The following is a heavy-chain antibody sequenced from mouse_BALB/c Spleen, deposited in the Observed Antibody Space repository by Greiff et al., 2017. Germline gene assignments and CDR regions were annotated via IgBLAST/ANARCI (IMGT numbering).Heavy chain of an antibody. D-gene: IGHD2-1*01. CDR3: ARYGNSWFAY. CDR1: GYTFTNYW. V-gene: IGHV1-63*02. Sequence: LQESGAELVRPGTSVKISCKASGYTFTNYWLGWVKQRPGHGLEWIGDIYPGGGYTNYNEKFKGKATLTADTSSSTAYMQLSSLTSEDSAVYFCARYGNSWFAYWGQGTLVTVSA. J-gene: IGHJ3*01. CDR2: IYPGGGYT.